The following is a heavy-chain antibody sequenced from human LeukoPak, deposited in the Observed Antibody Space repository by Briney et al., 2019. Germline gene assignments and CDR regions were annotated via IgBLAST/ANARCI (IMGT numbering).Heavy chain of an antibody. J-gene: IGHJ5*02. V-gene: IGHV4-31*03. Sequence: PSETLSLTCTVSGGSIGSGDYYWSWIRQHPGKGLEWIGYIFYIGSTHYNPSLKSRVTISADTSKNQFFLKLSSATAADTAVYYCAREEGGSYKDWFDPWGQGILVTASS. D-gene: IGHD3-10*01. CDR3: AREEGGSYKDWFDP. CDR2: IFYIGST. CDR1: GGSIGSGDYY.